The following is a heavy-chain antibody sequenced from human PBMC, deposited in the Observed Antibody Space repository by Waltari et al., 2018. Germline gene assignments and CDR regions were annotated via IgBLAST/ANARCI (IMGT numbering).Heavy chain of an antibody. Sequence: QVQLVQSGAEVKKPGSSVKVSCKASGGTFSSYAISWVRQAPGQGLGWMGGIIPIVGTANYAQKFQGRVTITTDESTSTAYMELSSLRSEDTAVYYCARLSGDLGYCSSTSCSFSSDWGQGTLVTVSS. V-gene: IGHV1-69*01. CDR2: IIPIVGTA. D-gene: IGHD2-2*01. CDR3: ARLSGDLGYCSSTSCSFSSD. CDR1: GGTFSSYA. J-gene: IGHJ4*02.